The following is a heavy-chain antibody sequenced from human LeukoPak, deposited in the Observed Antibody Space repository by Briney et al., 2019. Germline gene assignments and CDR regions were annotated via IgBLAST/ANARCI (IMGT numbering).Heavy chain of an antibody. CDR3: AREGESLHFFDY. Sequence: GGSLRLSCAASGFTFSSYGIHWVRQAPGKGLEWVAVIWYDGSNKYYADSVKGRFTISRDNSKNTLYLQMNSLRAEDMAVYCCAREGESLHFFDYWGQGTLVTVSS. D-gene: IGHD2-21*01. J-gene: IGHJ4*02. CDR2: IWYDGSNK. V-gene: IGHV3-33*01. CDR1: GFTFSSYG.